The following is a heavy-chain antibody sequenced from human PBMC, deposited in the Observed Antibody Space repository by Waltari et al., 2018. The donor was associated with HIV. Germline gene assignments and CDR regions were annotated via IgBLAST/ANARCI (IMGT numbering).Heavy chain of an antibody. Sequence: EVQLLESGGGLVQPGGSLRLSCAASGFTFSSYAMSWVRQAPGKGLEWVSAISGSGGSTYYADSVKGRLTISRDNSKNTLYLQMNSLRAEDTAVYYCAKDYDSSGHLLYYFDYWGQGTLVTVSS. J-gene: IGHJ4*02. CDR2: ISGSGGST. CDR3: AKDYDSSGHLLYYFDY. V-gene: IGHV3-23*01. D-gene: IGHD3-22*01. CDR1: GFTFSSYA.